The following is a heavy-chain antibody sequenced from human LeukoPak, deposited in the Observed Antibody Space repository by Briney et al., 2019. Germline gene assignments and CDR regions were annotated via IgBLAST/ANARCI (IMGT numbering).Heavy chain of an antibody. J-gene: IGHJ4*02. CDR2: LYSGGNT. CDR1: GFTVSSNS. Sequence: PGGSLRLSCAVSGFTVSSNSMSWVRQAPGKGLEWVSVLYSGGNTYYADSVKGRFTISRDNSKNTLYLQMNSLRTEDTAVYYCARDRSDGFDYWGQGTLVTVSS. V-gene: IGHV3-53*01. CDR3: ARDRSDGFDY.